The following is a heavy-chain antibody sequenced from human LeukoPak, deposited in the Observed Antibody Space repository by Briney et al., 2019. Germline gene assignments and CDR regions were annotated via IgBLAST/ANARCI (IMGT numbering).Heavy chain of an antibody. CDR3: AIDIGGELGLTGYYRGLGAFDI. D-gene: IGHD3-9*01. CDR2: ISWNSGSI. CDR1: GFTFDDYA. Sequence: QAGVSLRLSCAASGFTFDDYAMHWVRQAPGKGLEWVSGISWNSGSIGYADSVKGRFTISRDNAKNSLYLQMNSLRAEDTALYYCAIDIGGELGLTGYYRGLGAFDIWGQGTMVTVSS. J-gene: IGHJ3*02. V-gene: IGHV3-9*01.